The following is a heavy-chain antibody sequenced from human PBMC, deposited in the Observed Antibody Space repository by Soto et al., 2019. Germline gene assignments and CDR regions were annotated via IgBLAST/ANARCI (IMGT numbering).Heavy chain of an antibody. Sequence: SQTLSLTCAISGDSVSSKSAAWNWIRQSPSRGLEWLGRTLYRSRWRFDYATSVKGRMIINPDTSKNQFSLQLNSVTPEDTAVYYCAREEDGYNPFDYWGQGTLVTVSS. CDR1: GDSVSSKSAA. CDR2: TLYRSRWRF. CDR3: AREEDGYNPFDY. J-gene: IGHJ4*02. V-gene: IGHV6-1*01. D-gene: IGHD6-25*01.